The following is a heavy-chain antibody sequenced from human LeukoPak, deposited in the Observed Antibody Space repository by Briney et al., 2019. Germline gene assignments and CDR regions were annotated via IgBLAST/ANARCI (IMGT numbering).Heavy chain of an antibody. V-gene: IGHV3-53*04. D-gene: IGHD3-22*01. CDR1: GFTVSSNY. Sequence: PGGSLRLSCAASGFTVSSNYIGWVRQAPGKGLEYVSVIYSGGATYYADSVKGRFTISRHNSKHTLYLQMNSLRAEDTAVYYCATLDLRGYYFDCWGQGTLVTVSS. J-gene: IGHJ4*02. CDR2: IYSGGAT. CDR3: ATLDLRGYYFDC.